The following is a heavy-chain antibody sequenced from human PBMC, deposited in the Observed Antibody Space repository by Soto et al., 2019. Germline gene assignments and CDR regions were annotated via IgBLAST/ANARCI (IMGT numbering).Heavy chain of an antibody. CDR2: IYYSGST. CDR3: ARDYCSGGSCYRFDP. V-gene: IGHV4-59*01. CDR1: GGSISSYY. D-gene: IGHD2-15*01. J-gene: IGHJ5*02. Sequence: SETLSLTCTVSGGSISSYYWSWIRQPPGKGLEWIGYIYYSGSTNYNPSLKSRVTISVDTSKNQFSLKLSSVTAADTAVYYCARDYCSGGSCYRFDPWGQGTLVTVSS.